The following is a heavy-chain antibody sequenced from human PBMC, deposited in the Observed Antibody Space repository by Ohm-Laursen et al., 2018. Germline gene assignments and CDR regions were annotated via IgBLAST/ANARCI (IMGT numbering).Heavy chain of an antibody. D-gene: IGHD1-1*01. CDR3: ARENWNDVLYYFDY. V-gene: IGHV4-61*01. CDR1: GGSVSSGSYY. J-gene: IGHJ4*02. Sequence: SETLSLTCTVSGGSVSSGSYYWNWVRQPPGKGLEWIGLISYDGTTHYNPSLKSRVTMSVDTSKNQFSLKLSSVTAADTAVYYCARENWNDVLYYFDYWGQGTLVTVSS. CDR2: ISYDGTT.